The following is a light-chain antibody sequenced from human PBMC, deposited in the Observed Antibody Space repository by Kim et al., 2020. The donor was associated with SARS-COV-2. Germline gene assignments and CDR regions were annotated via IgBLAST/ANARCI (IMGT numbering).Light chain of an antibody. CDR1: QSISSW. CDR2: KAS. Sequence: DIQMTQSPSTLSASIGDRVTNTCRASQSISSWLAWYQQKPGKAPKLLINKASTLESGVPSRFSGSGSGTEFTLTISSLQPDDLATYYCQQYSLYWTFGQGTKVDIK. CDR3: QQYSLYWT. V-gene: IGKV1-5*03. J-gene: IGKJ1*01.